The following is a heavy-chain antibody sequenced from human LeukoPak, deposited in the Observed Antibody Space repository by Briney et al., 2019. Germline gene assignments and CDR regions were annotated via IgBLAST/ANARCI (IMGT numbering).Heavy chain of an antibody. Sequence: KPSQTLSLTCTVSGDSINSGNSHWTWIRQPPGKGLEWLGSVYDSWNNYYNPSLESRITMSVDTSKNQYSLELSPVIAADTAVYYCASYFVGNGGRGYWGQGALVTVSS. CDR3: ASYFVGNGGRGY. CDR1: GDSINSGNSH. D-gene: IGHD3-10*02. J-gene: IGHJ4*02. V-gene: IGHV4-30-4*01. CDR2: VYDSWNN.